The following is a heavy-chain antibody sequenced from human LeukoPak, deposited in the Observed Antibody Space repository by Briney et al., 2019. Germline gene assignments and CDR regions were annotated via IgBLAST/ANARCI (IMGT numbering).Heavy chain of an antibody. V-gene: IGHV3-11*04. Sequence: GGSLRLSCAASGFTFSDYYMSWIRQAPGKGLEWVSYISSSGSTIYYADSVKGRFTISRDNAKNSLYLQMNSLRAEDTAVYYCARVFDPPHYYYYYYMDVWGKGTTVTISS. CDR2: ISSSGSTI. J-gene: IGHJ6*03. CDR3: ARVFDPPHYYYYYYMDV. CDR1: GFTFSDYY.